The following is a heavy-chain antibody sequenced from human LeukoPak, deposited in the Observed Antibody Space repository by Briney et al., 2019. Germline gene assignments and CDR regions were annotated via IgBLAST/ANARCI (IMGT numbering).Heavy chain of an antibody. Sequence: ASVKVSCKASGYTFTGYYMHWVRQAPGQGLEWMGWINPNSGGTNFAQKFQGRVTMTRDTSISTAYMELSRLRSDDTAVYYCAREYYDFWSGYYSVADYWGQRTLVTVSS. J-gene: IGHJ4*02. D-gene: IGHD3-3*01. CDR2: INPNSGGT. V-gene: IGHV1-2*02. CDR3: AREYYDFWSGYYSVADY. CDR1: GYTFTGYY.